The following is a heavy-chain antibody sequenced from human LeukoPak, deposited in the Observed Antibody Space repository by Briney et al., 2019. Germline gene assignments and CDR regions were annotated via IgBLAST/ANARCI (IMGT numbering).Heavy chain of an antibody. J-gene: IGHJ4*02. CDR1: GFTFGSFV. D-gene: IGHD5-12*01. CDR3: AKAANVGIVATIPANLDF. Sequence: GGSLRLSCAASGFTFGSFVMSWVRQAPGKGLEWVSDISGSGGGTYYADSVKGRFTISRGNSKNTLYLQMNSLRAEDTAVYYCAKAANVGIVATIPANLDFWGQGTLVTVSS. CDR2: ISGSGGGT. V-gene: IGHV3-23*01.